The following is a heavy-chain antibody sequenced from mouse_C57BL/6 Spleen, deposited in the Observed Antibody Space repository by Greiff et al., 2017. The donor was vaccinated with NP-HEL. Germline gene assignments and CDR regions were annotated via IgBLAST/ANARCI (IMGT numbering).Heavy chain of an antibody. D-gene: IGHD1-1*01. V-gene: IGHV1-55*01. CDR2: IYPGSGST. CDR1: GYTFTSYW. Sequence: QVQLQQSGAELVKPGASVKMSCKASGYTFTSYWITWVKQRPGQGLEWIGDIYPGSGSTNYNEKFKSKATLTVDTSSSTAYMQLSSLTSEDSAVYYCARRFSTVVASYYAMDYWGQGTSVTVSS. J-gene: IGHJ4*01. CDR3: ARRFSTVVASYYAMDY.